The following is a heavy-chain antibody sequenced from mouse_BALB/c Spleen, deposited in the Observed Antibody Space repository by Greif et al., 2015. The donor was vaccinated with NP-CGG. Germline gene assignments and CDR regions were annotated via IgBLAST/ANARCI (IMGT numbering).Heavy chain of an antibody. V-gene: IGHV5-17*02. D-gene: IGHD5-1-1*01. CDR1: GFTFSSFG. Sequence: DVHLVESGGGLVQPGGSRKLSCAASGFTFSSFGMHWVRQAPEKGLEWVAYISSGISTIYYADTVKGRFTISRDNPKNTLFLQMTSLRSEDTAMYYCAIEDTPYWYFDVWGAGTTVTVSS. CDR2: ISSGISTI. J-gene: IGHJ1*01. CDR3: AIEDTPYWYFDV.